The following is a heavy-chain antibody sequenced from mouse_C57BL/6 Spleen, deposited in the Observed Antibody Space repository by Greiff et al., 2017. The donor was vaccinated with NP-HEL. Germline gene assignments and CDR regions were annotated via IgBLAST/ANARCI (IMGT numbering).Heavy chain of an antibody. CDR2: INPSTGGT. J-gene: IGHJ2*01. V-gene: IGHV1-42*01. CDR3: ARYDDGYYLDY. D-gene: IGHD2-3*01. CDR1: GYSFTGYY. Sequence: VHVKQSGPELVKPGASVKISCKASGYSFTGYYMNWVKQSPEKSLEWIGEINPSTGGTTYNQKFKAKATLTVDKSSSTAYMQLKSLTSEDSAVYYCARYDDGYYLDYWGQGTTLTVSS.